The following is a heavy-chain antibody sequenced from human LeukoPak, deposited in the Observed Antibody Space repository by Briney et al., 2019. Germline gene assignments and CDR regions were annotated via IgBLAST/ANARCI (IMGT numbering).Heavy chain of an antibody. CDR3: AKGSGSYYRYFDY. J-gene: IGHJ4*02. CDR1: GFTVSSYS. V-gene: IGHV3-23*01. D-gene: IGHD1-26*01. CDR2: ISGSGGSA. Sequence: PGGSLRLSCAASGFTVSSYSMNWVRQAPGKGLEWVSAISGSGGSAYYADSVKGRFTISRDNSKNTLYLQMNSLRAEDTAVYYCAKGSGSYYRYFDYWGQGTLVTVSS.